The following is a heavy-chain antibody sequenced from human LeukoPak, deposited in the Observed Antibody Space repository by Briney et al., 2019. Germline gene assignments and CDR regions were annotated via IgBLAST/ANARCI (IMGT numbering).Heavy chain of an antibody. J-gene: IGHJ6*02. CDR2: IHHSGST. CDR3: ARGWHSGSSPPYYYYGMDV. CDR1: RGSFSGYY. Sequence: SETLSLTCAVYRGSFSGYYWSWIRQPPGKGLEWIGEIHHSGSTNYNPSLKSRVTISVDTSKNQFSLKLSSVTAADTAVYYCARGWHSGSSPPYYYYGMDVWGQGTTVTVSS. D-gene: IGHD1-26*01. V-gene: IGHV4-34*01.